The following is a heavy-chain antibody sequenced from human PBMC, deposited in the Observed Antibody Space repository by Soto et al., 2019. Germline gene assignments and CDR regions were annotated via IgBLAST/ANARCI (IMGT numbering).Heavy chain of an antibody. Sequence: GGSLRLSCAASGFTFSSYAMHWVRQAPGKGLEWVAVILYDGSNKHYADSVKGRFTVSRDNSKNTLYLQMNSLRAEDTAVYYCARDSYDFWSGYVGYFDYWGQGTLVTVSS. V-gene: IGHV3-30-3*01. J-gene: IGHJ4*02. CDR1: GFTFSSYA. D-gene: IGHD3-3*01. CDR2: ILYDGSNK. CDR3: ARDSYDFWSGYVGYFDY.